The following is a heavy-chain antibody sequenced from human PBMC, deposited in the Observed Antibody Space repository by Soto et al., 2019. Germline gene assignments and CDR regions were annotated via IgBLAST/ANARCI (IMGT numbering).Heavy chain of an antibody. CDR3: ASDQGVAAAGITWFDP. D-gene: IGHD6-13*01. J-gene: IGHJ5*02. CDR2: IHSSGST. Sequence: QVQLQASGPGLVKPSETLSLTCTVSGASMNSYHWSWIRQPAGKGLEWIGHIHSSGSTNYNPSLKSRVTMSVDTSKNQFSLRLMSLTAADTAVYYCASDQGVAAAGITWFDPWGQGALVTVSS. CDR1: GASMNSYH. V-gene: IGHV4-4*07.